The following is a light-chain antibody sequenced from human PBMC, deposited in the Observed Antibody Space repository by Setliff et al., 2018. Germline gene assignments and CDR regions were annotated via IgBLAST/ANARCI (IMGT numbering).Light chain of an antibody. J-gene: IGLJ1*01. CDR2: EVN. Sequence: QSALAQPASVSGSPGQSITISCAGTSSDVGGYHLVSWYQQHPGKAPKLMLYEVNNRPSGVSNRFSGSKSGNTASLTISGLQTEDEADYYCTAYTSGTTYVFGTGTKVTVL. CDR1: SSDVGGYHL. CDR3: TAYTSGTTYV. V-gene: IGLV2-14*02.